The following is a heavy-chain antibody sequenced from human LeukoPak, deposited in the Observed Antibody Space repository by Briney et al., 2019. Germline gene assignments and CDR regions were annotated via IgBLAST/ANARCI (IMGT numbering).Heavy chain of an antibody. J-gene: IGHJ3*02. CDR3: AREPTIVVGLLDVVDM. CDR2: IYYSGSN. V-gene: IGHV4-39*07. Sequence: SESLSLTCTVSGGSISSSCYYWIWLRQPTGKGLEWIVSIYYSGSNYYNPSLKRRVTISVDTSKNQYSLKLSSVTAADTAVYYCAREPTIVVGLLDVVDMWGEGKMVSVSS. D-gene: IGHD2-21*01. CDR1: GGSISSSCYY.